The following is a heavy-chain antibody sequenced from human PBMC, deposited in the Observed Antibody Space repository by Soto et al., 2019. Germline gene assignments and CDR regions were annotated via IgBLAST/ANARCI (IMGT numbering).Heavy chain of an antibody. V-gene: IGHV1-18*01. Sequence: ASVKVSCKASGYTFTNHGISWVRQAPGQGLEWMGWISAYNGNTNYAQKLQGRVTMTTDTSTSTAYMGLRSLRSDDTAVYYCARAAAVVVTIFGVVIPPTWFDPWGQGTLVTVSS. D-gene: IGHD3-3*01. CDR2: ISAYNGNT. CDR1: GYTFTNHG. CDR3: ARAAAVVVTIFGVVIPPTWFDP. J-gene: IGHJ5*02.